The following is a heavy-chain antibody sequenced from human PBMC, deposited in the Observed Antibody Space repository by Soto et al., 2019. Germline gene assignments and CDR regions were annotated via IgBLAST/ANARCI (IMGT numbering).Heavy chain of an antibody. CDR2: IYWDDDN. J-gene: IGHJ3*02. CDR3: AHATNSSDYYLCWRVFDI. CDR1: GFSLSTGGVG. D-gene: IGHD4-17*01. Sequence: QISLKESGPTLVKPAQNLTLTCTFSGFSLSTGGVGVGWIRQPPGKAREWLELIYWDDDNRYSPSLKSRLTFTKDTAKKHVVLTMTNMDPVDTATYYCAHATNSSDYYLCWRVFDIWGQGTMVTVSS. V-gene: IGHV2-5*02.